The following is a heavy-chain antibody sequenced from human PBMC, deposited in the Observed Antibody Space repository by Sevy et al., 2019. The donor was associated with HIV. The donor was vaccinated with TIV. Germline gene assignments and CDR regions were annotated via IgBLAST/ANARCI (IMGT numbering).Heavy chain of an antibody. D-gene: IGHD6-6*01. CDR2: IYPGDSDT. V-gene: IGHV5-51*01. Sequence: GESLKISCKGSGYSFTSYWIGWVRQMPGKGLEWMGIIYPGDSDTRYSPSFQGQVTISAHKSISTAYLQWSSLKAPDTAMYYCARHIAAHPPYYYYGMDVWGQGTTVTVSS. J-gene: IGHJ6*02. CDR3: ARHIAAHPPYYYYGMDV. CDR1: GYSFTSYW.